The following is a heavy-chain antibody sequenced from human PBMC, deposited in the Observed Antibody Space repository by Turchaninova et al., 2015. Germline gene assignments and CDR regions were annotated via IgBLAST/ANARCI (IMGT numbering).Heavy chain of an antibody. V-gene: IGHV3-23*01. CDR1: WFHSRKYA. CDR3: AKSQSGACTNGICSFDY. CDR2: ISGSCSST. J-gene: IGHJ4*02. Sequence: EVQMLESGGGWVRRGVCLGLWFAASWFHSRKYALRWVRHGAVKGLEWVSGISGSCSSTYYADSLKGRFTISRENSKNTLYLQMNSLRAEDTAIYYCAKSQSGACTNGICSFDYWGQGTLVTVSS. D-gene: IGHD2-8*01.